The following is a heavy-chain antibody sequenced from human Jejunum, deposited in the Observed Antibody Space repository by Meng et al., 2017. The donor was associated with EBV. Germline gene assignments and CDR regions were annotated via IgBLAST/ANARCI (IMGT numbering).Heavy chain of an antibody. D-gene: IGHD1-1*01. CDR3: AHRRLEEGSVTTGFDY. J-gene: IGHJ4*02. CDR1: GFSLTTSGVG. V-gene: IGHV2-5*01. Sequence: QVPSTESGHTRAHTPPAHTRACPFFGFSLTTSGVGVGWIRQPPGKALEWLALIYWNDDKQYSPSLKRRLTITKDTSKNQVVLTMTNMDPVDTGTYYCAHRRLEEGSVTTGFDYWGQGALVTVSS. CDR2: IYWNDDK.